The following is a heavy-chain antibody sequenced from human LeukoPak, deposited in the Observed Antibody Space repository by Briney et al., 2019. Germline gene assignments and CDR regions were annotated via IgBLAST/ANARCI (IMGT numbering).Heavy chain of an antibody. CDR1: GGSITSSSHY. V-gene: IGHV4-39*01. CDR2: MYYSGNT. CDR3: ARGRRDGYNLKYFDY. Sequence: SETLSLTCTVSGGSITSSSHYWGWIRQPPGKGLEWIGNMYYSGNTYYNPSLKSRVTISVDTSKNQFSLKLSSVAAADTAVYYCARGRRDGYNLKYFDYWGQGTLVTVSS. D-gene: IGHD5-24*01. J-gene: IGHJ4*02.